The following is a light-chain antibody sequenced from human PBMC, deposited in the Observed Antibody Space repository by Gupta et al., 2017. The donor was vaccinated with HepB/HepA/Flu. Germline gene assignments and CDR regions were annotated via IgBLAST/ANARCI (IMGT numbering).Light chain of an antibody. Sequence: ELVMTHSPATLSVSPGERATLSCRASQSVSSSLAWYQQKAGQAPRLLIHGASTRATGIPATFSGSGSGTEFTLTISSLQSEDFAVYYCQQYNNWPLTFGQGTKMEIK. J-gene: IGKJ2*01. CDR1: QSVSSS. CDR3: QQYNNWPLT. CDR2: GAS. V-gene: IGKV3-15*01.